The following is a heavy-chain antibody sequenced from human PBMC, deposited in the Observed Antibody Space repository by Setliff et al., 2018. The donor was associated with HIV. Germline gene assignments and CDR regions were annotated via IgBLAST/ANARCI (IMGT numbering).Heavy chain of an antibody. V-gene: IGHV4-34*01. CDR3: ARLTTTYYYDSSAYYHPV. CDR1: GGSFSGYY. D-gene: IGHD3-22*01. J-gene: IGHJ4*02. CDR2: INHSGST. Sequence: SETLSLTCAVYGGSFSGYYWSWIRQPPGKGLEWIGEINHSGSTNYNPSLKSRVTISVDTCKNQFSLKLSSVTAADTAVFYCARLTTTYYYDSSAYYHPVWGQGTLVTVSS.